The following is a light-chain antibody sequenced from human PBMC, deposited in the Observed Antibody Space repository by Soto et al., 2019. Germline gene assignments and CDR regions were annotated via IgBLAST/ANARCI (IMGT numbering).Light chain of an antibody. CDR1: QSISTY. V-gene: IGKV1-39*01. CDR3: KKIKNTPKS. CDR2: GAS. Sequence: DIQMTQSPPSLSASVGDRVTITCRASQSISTYLNWYQQTPGKAPKSLIYGASSLQSGVPSRLSGSGSGKVFPLTIISLHPKVFVTYYCKKIKNTPKSLGQGTKVNIK. J-gene: IGKJ1*01.